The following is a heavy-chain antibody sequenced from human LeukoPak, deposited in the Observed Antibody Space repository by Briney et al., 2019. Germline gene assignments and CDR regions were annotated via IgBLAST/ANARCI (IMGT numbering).Heavy chain of an antibody. V-gene: IGHV4-4*07. Sequence: PSETLSLTCTVSGGSVSSYYWSWIRQPAGKGLEWIGRIYTSGSTNYDPSLKSRVTMSVDTSKNQFSLKLSSVTAADTAVYYCARDVGDGYNYYFDYWGQGTLVTVSS. CDR2: IYTSGST. J-gene: IGHJ4*02. CDR3: ARDVGDGYNYYFDY. CDR1: GGSVSSYY. D-gene: IGHD5-24*01.